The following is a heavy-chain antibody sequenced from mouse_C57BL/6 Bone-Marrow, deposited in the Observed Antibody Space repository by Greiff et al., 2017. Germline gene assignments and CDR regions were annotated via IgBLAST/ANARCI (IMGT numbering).Heavy chain of an antibody. CDR2: IDPSDSYT. V-gene: IGHV1-50*01. Sequence: QVQLQQPGAELVKPGASVKLSCKASGYTFTSYWMQWVKQRPGQGLEWIGEIDPSDSYTNYNQKFKGKATLTVDTSSSTAYMQLSSLTSEDSAVYYCARRASTMVTYFDYWGQGTTLTVSS. J-gene: IGHJ2*01. D-gene: IGHD2-2*01. CDR1: GYTFTSYW. CDR3: ARRASTMVTYFDY.